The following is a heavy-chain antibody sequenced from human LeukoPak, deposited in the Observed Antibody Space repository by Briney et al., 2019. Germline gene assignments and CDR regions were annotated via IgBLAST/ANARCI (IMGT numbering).Heavy chain of an antibody. CDR3: AREYCSRTNCYGGAGY. CDR1: GDSISSGTYY. V-gene: IGHV4-61*02. J-gene: IGHJ4*02. Sequence: SETLSLTCKVSGDSISSGTYYWSWVRQPAGKELEWVGRIYKSGSTNYNPSLKSRVTMSLDTSKNQFSLRVNSVTAADTAIYYCAREYCSRTNCYGGAGYWGQGTLVTVSS. CDR2: IYKSGST. D-gene: IGHD2-2*01.